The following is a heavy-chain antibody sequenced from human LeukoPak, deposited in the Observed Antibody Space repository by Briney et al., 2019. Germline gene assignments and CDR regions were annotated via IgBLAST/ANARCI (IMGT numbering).Heavy chain of an antibody. D-gene: IGHD6-19*01. CDR1: GYTFTGYY. Sequence: SVKVSCKASGYTFTGYYMHWVRQAPGQGLEWMGGIIPIFGTANYAQKFQGRVTITADESTSTAYMELSSLRSEDTAVYYCARGGSGWSFDYWGQGTLVTVSS. CDR3: ARGGSGWSFDY. V-gene: IGHV1-69*13. CDR2: IIPIFGTA. J-gene: IGHJ4*02.